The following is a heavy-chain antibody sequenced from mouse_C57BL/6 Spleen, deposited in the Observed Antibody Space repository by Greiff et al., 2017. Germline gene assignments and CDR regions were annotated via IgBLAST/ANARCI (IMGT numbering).Heavy chain of an antibody. Sequence: EVQLQQSGPVLVQPGASVKMSCKASGYTFTDYYMNWVQQSHGKSLEWIGVINPYNGGTSYNQKFKGKATLSVDKYSSTAYLELNRRTSEDSAVDYWSRERTGSFDDWGQGTTLTVSS. D-gene: IGHD4-1*01. CDR3: SRERTGSFDD. V-gene: IGHV1-19*01. J-gene: IGHJ2*01. CDR2: INPYNGGT. CDR1: GYTFTDYY.